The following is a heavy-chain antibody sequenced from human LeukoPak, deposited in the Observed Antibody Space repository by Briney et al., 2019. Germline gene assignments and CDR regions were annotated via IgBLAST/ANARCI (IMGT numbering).Heavy chain of an antibody. D-gene: IGHD1-26*01. CDR3: ARDRGIVGASLQLIY. CDR1: GFTFSSYA. CDR2: ISYDGSNK. V-gene: IGHV3-30-3*01. J-gene: IGHJ4*02. Sequence: GGSLRLSCAASGFTFSSYAMHWVRQAPGKGLEWVAVISYDGSNKYYADSVKGRFTISRDNSKNTLYLQMNSLRAEDTAVYYCARDRGIVGASLQLIYWGQGTLVTVSS.